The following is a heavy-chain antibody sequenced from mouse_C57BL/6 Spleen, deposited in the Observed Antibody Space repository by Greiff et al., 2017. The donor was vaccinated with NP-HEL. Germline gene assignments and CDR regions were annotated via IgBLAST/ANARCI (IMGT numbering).Heavy chain of an antibody. CDR2: ISYSGST. V-gene: IGHV3-1*01. J-gene: IGHJ1*03. D-gene: IGHD1-1*01. CDR1: GYSITSGYD. CDR3: ARFYGSSLYFDV. Sequence: DVMLVESGPGMVKPSQSLSLTCTVTGYSITSGYDWHWIRHFPGNKLEWMGYISYSGSTNYNPSLKSRISITHDTSKNHFFLKLNSVTTEDTATYYCARFYGSSLYFDVWGTGTTVTVSS.